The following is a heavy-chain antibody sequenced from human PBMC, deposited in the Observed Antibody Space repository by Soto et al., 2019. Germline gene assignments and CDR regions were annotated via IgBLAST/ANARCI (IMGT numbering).Heavy chain of an antibody. V-gene: IGHV3-73*01. Sequence: GGSLRLSCAASGFTFSGSAMHWVRQASGKGLEWVGRIRSKANSYATAYAASVKGRFTISRDDSKNTAYLQMNSLKTEDTAVYYCTSRRDIVLMVYADKSNDYWGQGTLVTVSS. CDR2: IRSKANSYAT. CDR1: GFTFSGSA. D-gene: IGHD2-8*01. J-gene: IGHJ4*02. CDR3: TSRRDIVLMVYADKSNDY.